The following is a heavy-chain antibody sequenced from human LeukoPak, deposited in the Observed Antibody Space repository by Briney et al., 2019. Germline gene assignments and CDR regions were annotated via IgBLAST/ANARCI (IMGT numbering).Heavy chain of an antibody. CDR2: IYYSGST. D-gene: IGHD2-2*01. CDR1: GGSISSSSYY. V-gene: IGHV4-39*07. CDR3: ARGGVPAARGLDP. J-gene: IGHJ5*02. Sequence: SETLSLTCTVSGGSISSSSYYWGWIRQPPGKGLEWIGSIYYSGSTYYNPSLKSRVTMSVDTSKNQFSLKLSSVTAADTAVYYCARGGVPAARGLDPWGQGTLVTVSS.